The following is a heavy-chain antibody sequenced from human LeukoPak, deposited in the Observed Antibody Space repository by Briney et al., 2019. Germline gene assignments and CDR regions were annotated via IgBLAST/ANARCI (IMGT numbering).Heavy chain of an antibody. CDR2: IRYEGSNK. CDR1: GFTLSSYG. CDR3: AKDLTVTTLGY. J-gene: IGHJ4*02. V-gene: IGHV3-30*02. D-gene: IGHD4-17*01. Sequence: PGGSLRLSCAASGFTLSSYGMHWVRQAPGKGLEWVAFIRYEGSNKYYADSVKGRFTISRDNSKNTLYLQMNSLRAEDTAVYYCAKDLTVTTLGYWGQGTLVTVSS.